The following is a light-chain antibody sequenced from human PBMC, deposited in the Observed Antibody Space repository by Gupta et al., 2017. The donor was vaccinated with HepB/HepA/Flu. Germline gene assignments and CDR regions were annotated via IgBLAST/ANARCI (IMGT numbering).Light chain of an antibody. CDR3: QIYTSAPLT. CDR2: TAS. V-gene: IGKV1-27*01. CDR1: QGIKND. Sequence: DIQMTQSPSSLSASVGQRVTITCRASQGIKNDLAWYQQRPGKVPKLLIYTASTLQSGVPSRFSGSGSGTDFTLTISILQPEDVATYYSQIYTSAPLTFGAGTKVEIK. J-gene: IGKJ4*01.